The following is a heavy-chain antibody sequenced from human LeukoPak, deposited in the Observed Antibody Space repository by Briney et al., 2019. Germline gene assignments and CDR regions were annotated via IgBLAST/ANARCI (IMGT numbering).Heavy chain of an antibody. V-gene: IGHV3-7*01. CDR1: GFAFNSYW. CDR3: ACRPSAISYYGVFDF. Sequence: GGSLRLSCAASGFAFNSYWMNWVRQVPGKGLEWVANINQDGSKKHYVDSVKGRFTISRDNAKNSLYLQMNSLRAEDTAVYYCACRPSAISYYGVFDFWGQGTLVTVSS. D-gene: IGHD3-22*01. CDR2: INQDGSKK. J-gene: IGHJ4*02.